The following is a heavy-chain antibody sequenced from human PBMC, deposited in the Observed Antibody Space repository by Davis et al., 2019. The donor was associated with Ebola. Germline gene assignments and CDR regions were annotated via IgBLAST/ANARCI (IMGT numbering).Heavy chain of an antibody. CDR2: IYYSGST. CDR3: ARGIAAAGTYWFDP. V-gene: IGHV4-59*01. CDR1: AASISSYY. J-gene: IGHJ5*02. Sequence: PSETLSLTCTVSAASISSYYWSWIRQPPGKGLEWIGYIYYSGSTNYNPSLKSRVTISVDTSKNQFSLKLSSVTAADTAVYYCARGIAAAGTYWFDPWGQGTLVTVSS. D-gene: IGHD6-13*01.